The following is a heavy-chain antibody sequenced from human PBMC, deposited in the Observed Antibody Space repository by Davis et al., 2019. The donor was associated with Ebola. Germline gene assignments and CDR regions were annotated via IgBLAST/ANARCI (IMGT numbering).Heavy chain of an antibody. Sequence: AASVKVSCKASGYTFTGYYMYWVRQAPGQGLEWMGWINPNSGCTNYAQKFQGRVTMTRDTSISTAYMELSRVRSDDTAVYYCARVSAYYDSTGPVVYWGQGTLVTVSS. D-gene: IGHD3-22*01. V-gene: IGHV1-2*02. CDR3: ARVSAYYDSTGPVVY. CDR1: GYTFTGYY. CDR2: INPNSGCT. J-gene: IGHJ4*02.